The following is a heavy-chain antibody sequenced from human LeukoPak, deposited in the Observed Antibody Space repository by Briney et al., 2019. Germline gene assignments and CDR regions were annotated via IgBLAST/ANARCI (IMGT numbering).Heavy chain of an antibody. CDR1: GFTFSNAW. Sequence: GGSLRLSCAASGFTFSNAWMSWVRQAPGKGLEWVGRIKSKTDGGTTDYAAPVKGRFTISRDDSKNTLYLQMNSLRAEDTAVYYCAKDRGGYVNWFDPWGQGTLVTVSS. J-gene: IGHJ5*02. CDR3: AKDRGGYVNWFDP. V-gene: IGHV3-15*01. D-gene: IGHD5-12*01. CDR2: IKSKTDGGTT.